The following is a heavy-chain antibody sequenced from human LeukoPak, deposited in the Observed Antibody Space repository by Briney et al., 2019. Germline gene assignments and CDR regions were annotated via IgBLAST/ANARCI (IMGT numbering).Heavy chain of an antibody. Sequence: GGSLRLSCAASGFTFSTYAMSWVRQAPGKGLEWVSGISGSGGSTYYADSVKGRFTISRDNSKNTLYLQMNSLRAEDTAVYYCAKGAGQYQLLSAFDYWGQGTLVTVSS. V-gene: IGHV3-23*01. CDR2: ISGSGGST. CDR1: GFTFSTYA. CDR3: AKGAGQYQLLSAFDY. J-gene: IGHJ4*02. D-gene: IGHD2-2*01.